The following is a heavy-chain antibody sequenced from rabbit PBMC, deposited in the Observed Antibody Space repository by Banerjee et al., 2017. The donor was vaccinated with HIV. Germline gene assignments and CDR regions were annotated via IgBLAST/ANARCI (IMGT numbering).Heavy chain of an antibody. Sequence: QQQLEESGGGLVKPGGTLTLTCKASGIDFSSYYYMCWVRQAPGKGLEWIGCIYTGTGTWYASWVNGRFTISRTSSTTVTLQMTSLTAADTATYFCARDLAGVIGWNFGLWGQGTLVTVS. CDR2: IYTGTGT. J-gene: IGHJ3*01. CDR1: GIDFSSYYY. V-gene: IGHV1S43*01. D-gene: IGHD4-1*01. CDR3: ARDLAGVIGWNFGL.